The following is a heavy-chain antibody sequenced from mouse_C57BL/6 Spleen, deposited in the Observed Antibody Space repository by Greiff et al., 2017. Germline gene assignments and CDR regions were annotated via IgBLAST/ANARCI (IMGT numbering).Heavy chain of an antibody. D-gene: IGHD1-1*01. CDR2: IDPNSGGT. J-gene: IGHJ1*03. V-gene: IGHV1-72*01. Sequence: QVQLQQPGAELVKPGASVKLSCKASGYTFTSYWMHWVKQRPGRGLEWIGRIDPNSGGTKYNEKFKSKATLTVDKPSSTAYMQRSSLTSEDSAVYYCARGGIHYYGSSPYWYFDVWGTGTTVTVSS. CDR3: ARGGIHYYGSSPYWYFDV. CDR1: GYTFTSYW.